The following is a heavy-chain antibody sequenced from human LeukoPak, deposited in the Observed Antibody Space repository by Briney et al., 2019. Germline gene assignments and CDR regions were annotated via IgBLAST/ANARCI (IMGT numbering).Heavy chain of an antibody. J-gene: IGHJ3*02. Sequence: GGSLRLSCAASGFTFSSYAMSWVRQAPGKGLEWVSAISGSGGSTYYADSVKGRFTISRDNSKNTLYLQMNGLRAEDTAVYYCATRSSSSYLRAFDIWGQGTMVTVSS. CDR3: ATRSSSSYLRAFDI. CDR1: GFTFSSYA. CDR2: ISGSGGST. D-gene: IGHD6-6*01. V-gene: IGHV3-23*01.